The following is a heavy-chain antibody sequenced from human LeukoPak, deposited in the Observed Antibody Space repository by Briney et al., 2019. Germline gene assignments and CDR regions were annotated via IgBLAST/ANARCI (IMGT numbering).Heavy chain of an antibody. CDR1: GGSISSSSYY. CDR2: IYYSRST. Sequence: SETLSLTCTVSGGSISSSSYYWGWIRQPPGKGLEWIGSIYYSRSTYYNPSLKSRVTISVDTSKNQFSLKLSSVTAADTAVYYCAVRQWPGHYWYFDLWGRGTLVTVSS. D-gene: IGHD6-19*01. V-gene: IGHV4-39*01. CDR3: AVRQWPGHYWYFDL. J-gene: IGHJ2*01.